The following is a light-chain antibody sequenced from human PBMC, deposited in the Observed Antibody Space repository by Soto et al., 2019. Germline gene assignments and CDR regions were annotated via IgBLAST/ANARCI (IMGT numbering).Light chain of an antibody. CDR2: GAS. Sequence: EIAMTQSPATLSVSPVERATLPFISSQSVSSNLAWYQQKPGQAPRLLIYGASTRATGIPARFSGSGSGTEFTLTISSLQSEDFAVYYCQQYNNWLALTFGGGTKVDIK. CDR3: QQYNNWLALT. V-gene: IGKV3-15*01. CDR1: QSVSSN. J-gene: IGKJ4*01.